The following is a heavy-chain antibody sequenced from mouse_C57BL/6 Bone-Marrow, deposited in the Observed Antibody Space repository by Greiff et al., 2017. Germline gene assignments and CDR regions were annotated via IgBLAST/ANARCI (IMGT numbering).Heavy chain of an antibody. CDR3: ARDPGDSNGYYFDY. J-gene: IGHJ2*01. D-gene: IGHD2-5*01. V-gene: IGHV5-16*01. CDR2: INYDGSST. Sequence: EVKLVESEGGLVQPGSSMKLSCTASGFTFSDYYMAWVRQVPEKGLEWVANINYDGSSTYYLDSLKSRFIISRDNAKNILYLQMSSLKSEDTATYYCARDPGDSNGYYFDYWGQGTTLTVSS. CDR1: GFTFSDYY.